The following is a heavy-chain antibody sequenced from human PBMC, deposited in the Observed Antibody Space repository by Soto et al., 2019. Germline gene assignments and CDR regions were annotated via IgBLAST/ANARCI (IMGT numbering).Heavy chain of an antibody. V-gene: IGHV3-9*01. D-gene: IGHD3-10*01. CDR2: ISWNSGSI. CDR3: AKGWEGRFGELDYFDY. J-gene: IGHJ4*02. CDR1: GFTFDDYA. Sequence: GGSLRLSCAASGFTFDDYAMHWVRQAPGKGLEWVSGISWNSGSIGYADSVKGRFTISRDNAKNSLYLQMNSLRAEDTALYYCAKGWEGRFGELDYFDYWGQGTLVTVSS.